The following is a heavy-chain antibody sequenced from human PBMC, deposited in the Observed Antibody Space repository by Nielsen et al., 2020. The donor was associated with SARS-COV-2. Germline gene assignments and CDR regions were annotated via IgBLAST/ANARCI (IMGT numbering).Heavy chain of an antibody. CDR1: GFTFNNYA. J-gene: IGHJ4*02. D-gene: IGHD5-18*01. CDR3: AREFALRDTAYFDY. Sequence: GGSLRLSCAASGFTFNNYAMQWVRQSPGKGLEWVSIISNDGSNKFYSDSVKGRYTVSRDNSRNTLYLQMNSLRVGDTAIYYCAREFALRDTAYFDYWGQGTLVTVSS. CDR2: ISNDGSNK. V-gene: IGHV3-30-3*01.